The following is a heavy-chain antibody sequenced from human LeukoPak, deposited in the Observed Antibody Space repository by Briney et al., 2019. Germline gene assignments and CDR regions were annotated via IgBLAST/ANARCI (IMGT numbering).Heavy chain of an antibody. CDR1: GFTFSSYE. CDR2: ISSSGSTI. J-gene: IGHJ6*03. CDR3: ARDLMVRGVKPIDV. D-gene: IGHD3-10*01. Sequence: PRGSLRLSCAASGFTFSSYEMNWVRQAPGKGLGWVSYISSSGSTIYYADSVKGRFTISRDNAKNSLYLQMNSLRAEDTAVYYCARDLMVRGVKPIDVWGKGTTLTVSS. V-gene: IGHV3-48*03.